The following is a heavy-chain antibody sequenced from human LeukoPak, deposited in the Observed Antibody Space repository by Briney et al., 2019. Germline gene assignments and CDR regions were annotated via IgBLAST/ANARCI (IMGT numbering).Heavy chain of an antibody. V-gene: IGHV3-15*01. CDR1: GFTFSNAW. J-gene: IGHJ6*02. CDR3: TTDTAYYYYYYGMDV. Sequence: TGGSLRLSCAASGFTFSNAWMSWVCQAPGKGLEWVGRIKSKTDGGTTDYAAPVKGRFTISRDDSKNTLYLQMNSLKTEETAVYRCTTDTAYYYYYYGMDVWGQGTTVTVSS. CDR2: IKSKTDGGTT.